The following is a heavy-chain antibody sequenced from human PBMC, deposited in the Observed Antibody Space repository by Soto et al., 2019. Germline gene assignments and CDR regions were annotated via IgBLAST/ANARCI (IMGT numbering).Heavy chain of an antibody. V-gene: IGHV1-18*04. D-gene: IGHD6-13*01. CDR1: GYTFTSYG. Sequence: ASVKVSCKASGYTFTSYGISWVRQAPGQGLEWMGWISAYNGNTNYAQKLQGRVTMTTDTSTSTAYMELRSLRSDDTAVYYCAREIAAVDDRYSAGGWYYGMDVWGQGTTVTVSS. CDR3: AREIAAVDDRYSAGGWYYGMDV. J-gene: IGHJ6*02. CDR2: ISAYNGNT.